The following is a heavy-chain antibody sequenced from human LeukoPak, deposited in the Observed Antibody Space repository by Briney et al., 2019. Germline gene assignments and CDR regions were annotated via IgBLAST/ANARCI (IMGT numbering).Heavy chain of an antibody. Sequence: GGSLRLSCAASGFTFSSYWMNWVRQAPGKGLEWVSAISGSGGSTYYADSVKGRFTISRDNSKNTLYLQMNSLRAEDTAVYYCAKEDPSGWYWWGFDYWGQGTLVTVSS. V-gene: IGHV3-23*01. D-gene: IGHD6-19*01. J-gene: IGHJ4*02. CDR3: AKEDPSGWYWWGFDY. CDR1: GFTFSSYW. CDR2: ISGSGGST.